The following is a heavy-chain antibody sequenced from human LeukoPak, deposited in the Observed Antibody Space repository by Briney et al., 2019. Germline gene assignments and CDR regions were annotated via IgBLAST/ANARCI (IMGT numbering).Heavy chain of an antibody. J-gene: IGHJ4*02. CDR2: IYHSGST. CDR3: AREGDYGDYGGVSY. Sequence: SETLSLTCTVSGGSISSSSYYWGWIRQPPGKGLEWIGSIYHSGSTYYNPSLKSRVTISVDTSKNQFSLKLSSVTAADTAVYYCAREGDYGDYGGVSYWGQGTLVTVSS. CDR1: GGSISSSSYY. V-gene: IGHV4-39*07. D-gene: IGHD4-17*01.